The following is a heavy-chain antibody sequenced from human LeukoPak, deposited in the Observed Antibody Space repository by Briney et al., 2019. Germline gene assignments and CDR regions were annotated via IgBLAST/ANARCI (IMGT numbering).Heavy chain of an antibody. CDR2: MSGDGRRT. CDR3: AKGIVGATFGDYFDY. CDR1: GFIFSNDD. J-gene: IGHJ4*02. Sequence: GGSLRLSCAASGFIFSNDDLNWVRQAPGKGLEWVAGMSGDGRRTDYAGSVKGRFTISRDNSRDTLSLQMNSLRVEDTGVYYCAKGIVGATFGDYFDYWGQGTLVTVSS. D-gene: IGHD1-26*01. V-gene: IGHV3-23*01.